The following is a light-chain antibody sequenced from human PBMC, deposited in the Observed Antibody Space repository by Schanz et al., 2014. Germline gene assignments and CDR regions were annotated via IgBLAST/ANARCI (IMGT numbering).Light chain of an antibody. CDR3: SSYTSSSTLG. J-gene: IGLJ3*02. CDR1: SSDVGGYNY. CDR2: DVS. Sequence: QSALTQPRSVSGSPGQSVAISCTGTSSDVGGYNYVSWYQQHPGKAPKLIIYDVSRRPSGVPDRFSGSKSGNTASLTISGLQAEDEADYYCSSYTSSSTLGFGGGTKLTVL. V-gene: IGLV2-11*01.